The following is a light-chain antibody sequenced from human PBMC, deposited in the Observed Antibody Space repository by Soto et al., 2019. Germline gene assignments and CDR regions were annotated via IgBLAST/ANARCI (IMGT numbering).Light chain of an antibody. J-gene: IGKJ2*01. CDR1: QSVSSSY. V-gene: IGKV3-20*01. CDR2: GAS. Sequence: EIVLTQSPCTLSLSPGERATLSCRASQSVSSSYLAWYQQKPGQAPRLLIYGASSRATSIPDRFSGSGSGTDFTLTISRLEPEDLSVYYCQQYGSSPPYTFGQGTKLEIK. CDR3: QQYGSSPPYT.